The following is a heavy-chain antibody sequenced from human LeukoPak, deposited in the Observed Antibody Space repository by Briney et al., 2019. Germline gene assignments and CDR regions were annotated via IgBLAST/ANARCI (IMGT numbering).Heavy chain of an antibody. D-gene: IGHD3-3*01. Sequence: PSETLSLTCTVSGGSISSYYWSWIRQPPGKGLEWIGYIYYSGSTNYNPSLKSRVTISVDTSKNQFSLKLSSVTAADTAVYYCSGGYDFWSGYYTFDYWGQGTLVTVSS. CDR1: GGSISSYY. CDR2: IYYSGST. J-gene: IGHJ4*02. V-gene: IGHV4-59*01. CDR3: SGGYDFWSGYYTFDY.